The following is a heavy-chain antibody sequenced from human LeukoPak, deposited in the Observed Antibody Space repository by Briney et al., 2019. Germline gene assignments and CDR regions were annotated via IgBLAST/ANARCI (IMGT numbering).Heavy chain of an antibody. D-gene: IGHD3-9*01. CDR2: INPSGGIT. CDR3: ARCGEPSYDILTGYSRFDY. V-gene: IGHV1-46*01. CDR1: GYTFTSYY. J-gene: IGHJ4*02. Sequence: ASVSVSCKASGYTFTSYYLHWVRQAPGQGLEWMGIINPSGGITSSAQKFQGRVTMTRDTSTSTLYMELSSLRSEDTAVYYCARCGEPSYDILTGYSRFDYWGQGTLVTVSS.